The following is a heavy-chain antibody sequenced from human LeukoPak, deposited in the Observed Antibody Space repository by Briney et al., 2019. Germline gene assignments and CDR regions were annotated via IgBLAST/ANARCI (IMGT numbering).Heavy chain of an antibody. Sequence: GGSLRPSCAASGFTVSNNYMSWVRQAPRKGLEWVSVIHSGGTTNYADSVQGRFSTSRDNSKTTVYLHMNSLRAEDTAVYYCARDSDSGYGPFASWGQGTLVTVSS. CDR3: ARDSDSGYGPFAS. V-gene: IGHV3-53*01. J-gene: IGHJ4*02. CDR1: GFTVSNNY. CDR2: IHSGGTT. D-gene: IGHD5-12*01.